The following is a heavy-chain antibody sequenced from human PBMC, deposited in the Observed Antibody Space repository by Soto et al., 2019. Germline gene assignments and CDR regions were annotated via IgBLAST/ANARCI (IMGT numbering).Heavy chain of an antibody. CDR1: GFTFSSYG. CDR2: ISYDGSNK. CDR3: AKSAPTVTTDSHFDY. Sequence: GGSLRLSCAASGFTFSSYGMHWARQAPGKGLEWVAVISYDGSNKYYADSVKGRFTISRDNSKNTLYLQMNSLRAEDTAVYYCAKSAPTVTTDSHFDYWGQGTLVTVSS. V-gene: IGHV3-30*18. D-gene: IGHD4-4*01. J-gene: IGHJ4*02.